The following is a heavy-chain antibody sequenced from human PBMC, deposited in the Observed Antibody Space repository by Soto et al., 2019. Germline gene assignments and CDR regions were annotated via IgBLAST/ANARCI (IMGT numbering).Heavy chain of an antibody. Sequence: GGSLRLSCAASGFSISSYWTNWVRQVPGKGLVWVARINSDGRTATYADSVKGRFTISRDNAKNTLFPQMNSLRAEDTALYYCARVTAMATFLFYGLDVWGQGTTVTVS. J-gene: IGHJ6*02. CDR2: INSDGRTA. D-gene: IGHD5-18*01. CDR1: GFSISSYW. CDR3: ARVTAMATFLFYGLDV. V-gene: IGHV3-74*03.